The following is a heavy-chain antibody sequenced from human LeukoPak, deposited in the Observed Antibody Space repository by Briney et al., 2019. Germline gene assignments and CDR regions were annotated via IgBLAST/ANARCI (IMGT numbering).Heavy chain of an antibody. CDR2: IYISGST. V-gene: IGHV4-61*02. CDR3: AREYYDFWSGPNWFDP. J-gene: IGHJ5*02. Sequence: SQTLSLTCTVSGGSISSGTYYWSWIRQPAGKGLEWIGRIYISGSTNYNPSLKSRVTISVDKSKNQFSLKLSSVTAADTAVYYCAREYYDFWSGPNWFDPWGQGTLVTVPS. D-gene: IGHD3-3*01. CDR1: GGSISSGTYY.